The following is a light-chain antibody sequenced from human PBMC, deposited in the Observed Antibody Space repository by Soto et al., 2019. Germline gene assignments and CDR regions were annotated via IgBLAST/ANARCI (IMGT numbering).Light chain of an antibody. CDR1: SSDVGGRDF. V-gene: IGLV2-14*03. Sequence: QSALTQVASVSGSPGQSITISCTGTSSDVGGRDFVSWYQQHPGKAPKLIIYNVNYRPSGVSDRFSGSKSGNTASLTISGLQADDAADYYCSSYTNTATVVFGGGTKLTVL. CDR2: NVN. J-gene: IGLJ3*02. CDR3: SSYTNTATVV.